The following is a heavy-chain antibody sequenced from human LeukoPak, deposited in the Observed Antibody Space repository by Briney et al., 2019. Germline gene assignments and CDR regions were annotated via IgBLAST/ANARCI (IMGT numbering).Heavy chain of an antibody. D-gene: IGHD4-11*01. Sequence: GASVKVSCKVSGDSLSDLSIHWVRQAPGKGLEWMGGFDIEDAETIYAQEFEGRVIMTEDTATETAYMELSSLKSEDTAVYYCVAEVIEVTMGDYWGQGTLVTVSS. J-gene: IGHJ4*02. CDR1: GDSLSDLS. CDR3: VAEVIEVTMGDY. CDR2: FDIEDAET. V-gene: IGHV1-24*01.